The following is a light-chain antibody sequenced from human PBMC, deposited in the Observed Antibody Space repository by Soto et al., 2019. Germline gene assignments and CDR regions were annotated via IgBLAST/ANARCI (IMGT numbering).Light chain of an antibody. V-gene: IGKV1-39*01. CDR1: QSLSSY. CDR2: GAS. Sequence: DRGTITCWASQSLSSYLNWYQLKPGKAPEFLIYGASSLQSGVQSRFSGSGSDTDFTLTINSLQPEDFATYYCQQSDNFPTFGQGTKVDI. J-gene: IGKJ1*01. CDR3: QQSDNFPT.